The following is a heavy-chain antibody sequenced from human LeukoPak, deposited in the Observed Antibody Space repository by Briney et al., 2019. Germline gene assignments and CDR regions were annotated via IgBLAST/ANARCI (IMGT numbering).Heavy chain of an antibody. D-gene: IGHD2-15*01. V-gene: IGHV3-43*02. CDR1: GFSFDDYP. CDR3: AKEIDTLGTNAFDI. Sequence: GVSLRLSCAASGFSFDDYPMHWVRHAPGEGQEWVSLINKDGGKTFYADSVRGRFTISRDNSKNSLYLQMNSLRTEDTALYYCAKEIDTLGTNAFDIWGQGTIVTVSS. J-gene: IGHJ3*02. CDR2: INKDGGKT.